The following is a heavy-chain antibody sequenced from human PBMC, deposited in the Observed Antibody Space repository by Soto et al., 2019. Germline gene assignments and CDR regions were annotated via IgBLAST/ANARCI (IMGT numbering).Heavy chain of an antibody. Sequence: QLQLQESGPGLVKPSETLSLTCTVSGGSISDNNYYWGWIRQPPGKGLEWIGSIFYSGSTYYNPALKSRVNISVDTSKGQFSLKLSSVTAADTAVYYCVRRDWKFRCDPWGLGTLVTVSS. J-gene: IGHJ5*02. CDR3: VRRDWKFRCDP. CDR1: GGSISDNNYY. V-gene: IGHV4-39*01. CDR2: IFYSGST. D-gene: IGHD1-1*01.